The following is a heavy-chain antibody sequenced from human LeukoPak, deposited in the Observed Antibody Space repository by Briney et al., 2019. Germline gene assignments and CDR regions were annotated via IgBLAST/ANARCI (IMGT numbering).Heavy chain of an antibody. Sequence: SETLSLTCTVSGGSMNGYYWSWIRQTAGKGLEWIGRVYSSGNTNYAPSLQSRVTMSIDTSNNHFSLRLNFVTAADTAVYYCARLEAAAGPYHYYYGMDVWGQGTTVTVSS. CDR1: GGSMNGYY. CDR3: ARLEAAAGPYHYYYGMDV. V-gene: IGHV4-4*07. D-gene: IGHD6-13*01. J-gene: IGHJ6*02. CDR2: VYSSGNT.